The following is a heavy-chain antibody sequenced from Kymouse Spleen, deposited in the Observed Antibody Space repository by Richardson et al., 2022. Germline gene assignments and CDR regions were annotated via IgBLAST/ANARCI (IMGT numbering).Heavy chain of an antibody. V-gene: IGHV4-34*01. D-gene: IGHD1-7*01. Sequence: QVQLQQWGAGLLKPSETLSLTCAVYGGSFSGYYWSWIRQPPGKGLEWIGEINHSGSTNYNPSLKSRVTISVDTSKNQFSLKLSSVTAADTAVYYCARGAAGTTIDYWGQGTLVTVSS. CDR2: INHSGST. CDR3: ARGAAGTTIDY. CDR1: GGSFSGYY. J-gene: IGHJ4*02.